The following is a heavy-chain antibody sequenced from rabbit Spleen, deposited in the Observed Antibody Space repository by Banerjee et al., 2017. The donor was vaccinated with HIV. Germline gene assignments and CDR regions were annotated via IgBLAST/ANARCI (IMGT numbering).Heavy chain of an antibody. V-gene: IGHV1S40*01. Sequence: QSLEESGGGLVQPEGSLTLTCKASGFSFSSSDYMCWVRQAPGKGLELIGCIYAGDGSTDYTNWVNGRFTISKTSSTTVTLQMTSLTAADTATYFCVREVAAKFNLWGPGTLVTVS. J-gene: IGHJ4*01. D-gene: IGHD4-1*01. CDR3: VREVAAKFNL. CDR2: IYAGDGST. CDR1: GFSFSSSDY.